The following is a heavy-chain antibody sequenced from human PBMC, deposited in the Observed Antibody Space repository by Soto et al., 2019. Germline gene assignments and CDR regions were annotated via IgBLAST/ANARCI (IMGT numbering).Heavy chain of an antibody. J-gene: IGHJ6*02. CDR3: ARDFVVPVAMSLDRYYYYGMDV. V-gene: IGHV3-66*01. CDR2: IYSGGST. Sequence: EVQLVESGGGLVQPGGSLRLSCAASGFTVSSNYMSWVRQAPGKGLEWVSVIYSGGSTYYAESVKGRFTISRDNSKNTLYLQMNSLRAEDTAMYYCARDFVVPVAMSLDRYYYYGMDVWGQGTTVTVSS. D-gene: IGHD2-2*01. CDR1: GFTVSSNY.